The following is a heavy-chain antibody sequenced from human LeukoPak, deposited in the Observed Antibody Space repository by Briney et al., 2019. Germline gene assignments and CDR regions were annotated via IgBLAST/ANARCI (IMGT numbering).Heavy chain of an antibody. J-gene: IGHJ4*02. V-gene: IGHV3-30*18. D-gene: IGHD3-16*01. CDR2: ISYDGSNK. Sequence: PGKTLRLSCAASGFTFSSYGMHWVRQAPGKGLEWVAVISYDGSNKYYADSVKGRFTISRDNSKNSLYLQMNSLRSEDSALYYCAKDRGGVDVWGQGTLVTVSS. CDR3: AKDRGGVDV. CDR1: GFTFSSYG.